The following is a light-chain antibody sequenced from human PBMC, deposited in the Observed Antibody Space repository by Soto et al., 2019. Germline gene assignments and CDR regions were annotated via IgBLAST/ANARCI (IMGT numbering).Light chain of an antibody. Sequence: IVLTQAPATLSLSPGERATLSCRASQSVSSYLAWYQQKPGQAPRLLIYDASNRATGIPARFSGSGSGTDFTLTISSLESEDFAIYYCQQRGNWPTFGQGTLLEI. CDR2: DAS. CDR1: QSVSSY. V-gene: IGKV3-11*01. CDR3: QQRGNWPT. J-gene: IGKJ5*01.